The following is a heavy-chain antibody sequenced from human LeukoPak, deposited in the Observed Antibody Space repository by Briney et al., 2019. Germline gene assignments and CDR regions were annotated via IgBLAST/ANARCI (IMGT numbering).Heavy chain of an antibody. V-gene: IGHV3-23*03. Sequence: PGGSLRLSCAASGFTFSSYAMSWVRQAPGKGLEWLSVIYGGNSTYYAVSVKGRFTISRDPSKNTLYLQMNSLTVEDTAVYYCAKGGYSGHEFDFWGQGALVTVSS. CDR3: AKGGYSGHEFDF. CDR2: IYGGNST. J-gene: IGHJ5*01. D-gene: IGHD5-12*01. CDR1: GFTFSSYA.